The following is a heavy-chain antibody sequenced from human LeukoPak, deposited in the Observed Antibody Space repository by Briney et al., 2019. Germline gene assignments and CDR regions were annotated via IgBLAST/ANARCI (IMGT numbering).Heavy chain of an antibody. CDR1: GGALSGGDYY. V-gene: IGHV4-39*01. CDR3: ARWVATPRGYFDY. D-gene: IGHD5-12*01. CDR2: IYYSGST. Sequence: SRTLSLTCAVSGGALSGGDYYWGSVRQPRGRGLGWGGTIYYSGSTFYNPSLKSRVTISVDTSKNQFSLKLNSVSVADTAVYYCARWVATPRGYFDYWGQGALVTVSS. J-gene: IGHJ4*02.